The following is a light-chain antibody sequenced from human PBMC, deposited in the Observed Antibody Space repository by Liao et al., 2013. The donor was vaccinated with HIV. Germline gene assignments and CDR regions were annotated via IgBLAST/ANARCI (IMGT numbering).Light chain of an antibody. CDR1: KLGDRF. V-gene: IGLV3-1*01. CDR2: QDS. CDR3: QVWDSNSDHPYV. J-gene: IGLJ1*01. Sequence: SYELTQPPSVSVSPGQTANVTCSGDKLGDRFVFWYQQKPGQSPVLVIYQDSKRPSGIPERFSGSNSGNTATLSISRVEAGDEADYYCQVWDSNSDHPYVFGTGTKVTVL.